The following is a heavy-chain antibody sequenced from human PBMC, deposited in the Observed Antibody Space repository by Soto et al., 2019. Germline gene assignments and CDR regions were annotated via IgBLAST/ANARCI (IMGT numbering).Heavy chain of an antibody. CDR2: IYYSGST. CDR3: ARAEGERNGAFDI. D-gene: IGHD2-21*01. V-gene: IGHV4-31*01. Sequence: QVQLQESGPGPVKPSQTLSLTCTVSGGSISSGGYYWSWIRQHPGKRLEWIGYIYYSGSTYYNPAHKSQVTISVDTSKTQFSLKLSSVTAADTAVYYCARAEGERNGAFDIWGQGTMVTVSS. J-gene: IGHJ3*02. CDR1: GGSISSGGYY.